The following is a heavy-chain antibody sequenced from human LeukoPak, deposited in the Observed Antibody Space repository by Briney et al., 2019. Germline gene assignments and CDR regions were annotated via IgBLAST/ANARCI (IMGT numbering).Heavy chain of an antibody. J-gene: IGHJ3*02. CDR1: AFTVGSNY. D-gene: IGHD4-17*01. CDR2: IYGDTTT. CDR3: AGNDFGDRSAFDI. Sequence: GGSLRLSCAASAFTVGSNYMYWIRQAPGKGLEWISLIYGDTTTYYADSVKDRFTISRHNSKNTLYLQMNSLKPDDTAVYYCAGNDFGDRSAFDIWGQGTVVTVSP. V-gene: IGHV3-53*04.